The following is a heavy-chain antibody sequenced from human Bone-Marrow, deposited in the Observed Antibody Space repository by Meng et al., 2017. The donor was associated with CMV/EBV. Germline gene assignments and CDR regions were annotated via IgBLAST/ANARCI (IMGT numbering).Heavy chain of an antibody. CDR3: ARPGDSSGSMEFDP. J-gene: IGHJ5*02. D-gene: IGHD3-22*01. Sequence: ASVKVSCKASGYTFTSYGISWVRQAPGQGLEWMGWISAYNGNTNYAQKLQGRVTVTTDTSTSTAYMELRSLRSDDTAVYYCARPGDSSGSMEFDPWGQGTLVTVSS. CDR2: ISAYNGNT. V-gene: IGHV1-18*01. CDR1: GYTFTSYG.